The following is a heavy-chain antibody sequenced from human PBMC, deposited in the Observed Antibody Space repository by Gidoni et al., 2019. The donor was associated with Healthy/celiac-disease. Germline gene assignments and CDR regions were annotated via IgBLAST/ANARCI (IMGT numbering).Heavy chain of an antibody. D-gene: IGHD3-3*01. CDR1: GYTFTSYA. CDR3: ARDGEGLPYYYYMDV. Sequence: QVQLVQSGAEVKKPGASVKVSCKASGYTFTSYAMHWVRQAPGQRLEWMGWINAGNGNTKYSQKFQGRVTITRDTSASTAYMELSSLRSEDTAVYYCARDGEGLPYYYYMDVWGKGTTVTVSS. J-gene: IGHJ6*03. V-gene: IGHV1-3*01. CDR2: INAGNGNT.